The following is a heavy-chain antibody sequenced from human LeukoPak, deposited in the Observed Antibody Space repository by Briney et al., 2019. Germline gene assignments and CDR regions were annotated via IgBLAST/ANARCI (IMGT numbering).Heavy chain of an antibody. CDR3: ARQGYSGSIYDC. CDR2: IYESGTT. CDR1: GGSISSYY. D-gene: IGHD6-19*01. Sequence: PSETLSLTCTVSGGSISSYYWSWIRQTPGKGLEWIGYIYESGTTKYNPSLKSRVTISVDRSKNQFSLNLRSVTAADTAVYYCARQGYSGSIYDCWGQGTLVTVSS. V-gene: IGHV4-59*08. J-gene: IGHJ4*02.